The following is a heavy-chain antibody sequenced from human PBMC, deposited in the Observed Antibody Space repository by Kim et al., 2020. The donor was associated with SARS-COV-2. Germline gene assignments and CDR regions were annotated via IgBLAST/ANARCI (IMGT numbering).Heavy chain of an antibody. Sequence: SETLSLTCTVSGGSISGSTYYWGWIRQPPGKWLEWIGSIYYSGDTYYNPSLKSRVTISVDTSKNQFSLKLNSVTAADTAVYYCARNAKDLTVFGPGDFD. CDR1: GGSISGSTYY. CDR3: ARNAKDLTVFGPGDFD. J-gene: IGHJ4*01. V-gene: IGHV4-39*01. CDR2: IYYSGDT. D-gene: IGHD3-3*01.